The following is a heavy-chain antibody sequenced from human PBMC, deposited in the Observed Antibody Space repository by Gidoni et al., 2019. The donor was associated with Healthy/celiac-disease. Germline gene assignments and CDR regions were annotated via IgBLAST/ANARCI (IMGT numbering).Heavy chain of an antibody. CDR1: GFTFSSYA. Sequence: VQLLESGGVFVQPGVSLRLSCAAYGFTFSSYAMSWVRQAPGKGLEWVSAISGSGGSTYYADAVKGRFTISRDNSKNTLYLQMNSLRAEDTAVYYCAKAFIPPYGGNAHDAFDIWGQGTMVTVSS. V-gene: IGHV3-23*01. D-gene: IGHD2-15*01. J-gene: IGHJ3*02. CDR3: AKAFIPPYGGNAHDAFDI. CDR2: ISGSGGST.